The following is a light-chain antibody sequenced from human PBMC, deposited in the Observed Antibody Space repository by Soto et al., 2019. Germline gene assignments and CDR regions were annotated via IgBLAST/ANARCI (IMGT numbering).Light chain of an antibody. V-gene: IGLV2-8*01. Sequence: QSALTQPPSASESPGQSVTIACTGTSSDIGNYDYVSWYQQHPGKAPKLMISEVNKRPSGVTDRFSGSKSGNTASLTVSGLQAEDEADYYCSSYAGSNIVVFGGGTKVTVL. J-gene: IGLJ2*01. CDR2: EVN. CDR1: SSDIGNYDY. CDR3: SSYAGSNIVV.